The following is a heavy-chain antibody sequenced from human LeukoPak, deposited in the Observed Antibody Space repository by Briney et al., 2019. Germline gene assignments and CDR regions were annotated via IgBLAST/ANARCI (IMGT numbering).Heavy chain of an antibody. J-gene: IGHJ4*02. Sequence: SDTLSLTCTVSGGSISSYWSWIRRPPGKGLEGSADMYYSGSTNSNHSLKSRVTMSVDTANNQCSLKLSSVTAADTAVYFRSRVSAAAGSPFDYWGQGTLVTVSS. CDR1: GGSISSY. V-gene: IGHV4-59*08. D-gene: IGHD6-13*01. CDR3: SRVSAAAGSPFDY. CDR2: MYYSGST.